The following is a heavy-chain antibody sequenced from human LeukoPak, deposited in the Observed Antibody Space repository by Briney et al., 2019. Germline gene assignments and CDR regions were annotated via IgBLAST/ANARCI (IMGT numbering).Heavy chain of an antibody. J-gene: IGHJ4*02. CDR1: GFTFSDYS. Sequence: PGGSLRLSCAASGFTFSDYSMGWIRQAPGKGLEWISYIRSSDNTIYYADSVKGRFTISRDNAKNSLYLQMNSLRAEDTAVYYCGKHYDYVWGSYGNWGQGTLVTVSS. D-gene: IGHD3-16*01. V-gene: IGHV3-11*01. CDR3: GKHYDYVWGSYGN. CDR2: IRSSDNTI.